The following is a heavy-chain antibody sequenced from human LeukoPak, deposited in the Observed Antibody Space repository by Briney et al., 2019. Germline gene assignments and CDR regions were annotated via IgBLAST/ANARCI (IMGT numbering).Heavy chain of an antibody. D-gene: IGHD5-12*01. CDR2: INHSGST. J-gene: IGHJ4*02. Sequence: PSETLSLTCAVYGGSFSGYYWSWIRQPPGKGLEWIGEINHSGSTNYNPSLKSRVTIPVDTSKNQFSLKLGSVTAADTAVYYCARDKAATIKGFDYWGQGTLVTVSS. CDR3: ARDKAATIKGFDY. CDR1: GGSFSGYY. V-gene: IGHV4-34*01.